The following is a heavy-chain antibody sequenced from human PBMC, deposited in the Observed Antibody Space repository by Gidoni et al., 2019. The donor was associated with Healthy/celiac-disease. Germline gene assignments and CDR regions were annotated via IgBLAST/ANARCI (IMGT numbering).Heavy chain of an antibody. CDR1: GYTFTSYA. J-gene: IGHJ6*02. CDR2: INTNTGKP. V-gene: IGHV7-4-1*01. Sequence: QVQLVQSGSELKKPGASVKVSCKASGYTFTSYAMNWVRQAPGQGLEWMGWINTNTGKPTYAQGFTGRFVFSLDTSVSTPYLQIFSLKAEDTAVYYCARGGITMVRGVGNYYYYYGMDAWGQGTTVTVSS. CDR3: ARGGITMVRGVGNYYYYYGMDA. D-gene: IGHD3-10*01.